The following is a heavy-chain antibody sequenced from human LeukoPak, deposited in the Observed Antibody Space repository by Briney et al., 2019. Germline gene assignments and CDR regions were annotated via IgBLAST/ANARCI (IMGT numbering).Heavy chain of an antibody. V-gene: IGHV4-59*01. CDR1: GGSIGTYY. Sequence: KTSETLYLTCTVSGGSIGTYYWSWIRQPPGKGLEWIGYIHYSGSTNCNPSLKSRVTISVDTSKNQFSLKLSSVTAADTAVYYCARNLYDSSGSMGIYTFDYWGQGTLVTVSS. CDR2: IHYSGST. D-gene: IGHD3-22*01. J-gene: IGHJ4*02. CDR3: ARNLYDSSGSMGIYTFDY.